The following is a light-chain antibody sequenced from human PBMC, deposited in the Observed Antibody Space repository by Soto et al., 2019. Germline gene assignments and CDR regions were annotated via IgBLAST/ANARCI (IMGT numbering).Light chain of an antibody. CDR1: QSIGRW. CDR2: DVS. J-gene: IGKJ2*01. CDR3: LQYDSRYT. V-gene: IGKV1-5*01. Sequence: DIQMTQSPSTLSASVGDRVTIPCRASQSIGRWLAWYQQKPGKAPRLLIHDVSTLQSGVPSRFSGSGSGTEFTLTISSLQPDDFASYYCLQYDSRYTFGQGTKVDIK.